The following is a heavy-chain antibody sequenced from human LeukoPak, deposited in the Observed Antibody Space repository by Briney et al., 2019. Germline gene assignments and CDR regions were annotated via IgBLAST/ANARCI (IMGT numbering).Heavy chain of an antibody. J-gene: IGHJ1*01. CDR1: GFTFSRYW. D-gene: IGHD3-22*01. Sequence: GGSLRLSCAASGFTFSRYWMHWLRQAPGKGLVWVSRISTDGSSTTYADSVKGRFTISRDNGRNTLYLQMYSLRAEDTAVYYCANGGYYYDSSGYRIFGLGYFQHWGQGTLVTVSS. V-gene: IGHV3-74*01. CDR2: ISTDGSST. CDR3: ANGGYYYDSSGYRIFGLGYFQH.